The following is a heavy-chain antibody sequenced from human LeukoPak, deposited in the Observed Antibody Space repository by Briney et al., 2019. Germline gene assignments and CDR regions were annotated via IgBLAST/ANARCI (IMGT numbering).Heavy chain of an antibody. Sequence: PSETLSLSCAVYCGSFSGYYWSWIRQPPGKGLEWIGEINHSGSTNYNPSLKSRVTISVDTSKNQFSLRLSSVTAADTAVYYCARGGEDYGGNYRQFDYWGQGTLVTVSS. CDR1: CGSFSGYY. V-gene: IGHV4-34*01. CDR2: INHSGST. CDR3: ARGGEDYGGNYRQFDY. J-gene: IGHJ4*02. D-gene: IGHD4-23*01.